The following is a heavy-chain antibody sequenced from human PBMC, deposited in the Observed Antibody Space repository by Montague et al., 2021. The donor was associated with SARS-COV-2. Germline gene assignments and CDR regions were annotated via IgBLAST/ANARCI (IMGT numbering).Heavy chain of an antibody. V-gene: IGHV3-30*04. CDR3: AKSLSGWDSFDY. CDR2: ISYDGSNK. J-gene: IGHJ4*02. D-gene: IGHD6-19*01. CDR1: GFTFSSYA. Sequence: SLRLSCAASGFTFSSYAMHWVRQAPGKGLEWVAVISYDGSNKYYADSVKGRFTISRDNSKNTLYLQMNSLRAEDTALYYCAKSLSGWDSFDYWGRGTLVTVSS.